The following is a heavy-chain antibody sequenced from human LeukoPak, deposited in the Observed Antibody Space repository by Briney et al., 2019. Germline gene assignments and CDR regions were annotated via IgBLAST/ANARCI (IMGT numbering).Heavy chain of an antibody. D-gene: IGHD5-12*01. CDR3: VKDLGYSGYAFDY. CDR1: GFTFSSYA. V-gene: IGHV3-64D*06. Sequence: GGSLRLSCSASGFTFSSYAMHWVRQAPGKGLEYVSAISSNGGSTYYAGSVKGRFTISRDNSKNTLYLQMSSLRAEDTAVYYCVKDLGYSGYAFDYWGQGTLVTVSS. J-gene: IGHJ4*02. CDR2: ISSNGGST.